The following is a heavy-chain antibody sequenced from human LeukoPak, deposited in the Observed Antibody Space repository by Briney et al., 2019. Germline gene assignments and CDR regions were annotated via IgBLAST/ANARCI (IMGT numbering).Heavy chain of an antibody. D-gene: IGHD3-16*01. J-gene: IGHJ4*02. V-gene: IGHV4-59*01. CDR1: GGSISSYY. CDR2: IYYSGST. Sequence: SETLSLTCTVSGGSISSYYWSWIRQPPGKGLEWIGYIYYSGSTNYNPSLKSRVTISVDTSKSQFSLKLSSVTAADTAVYYCVGIRWGGSYYFDYWGQGTLVTVSS. CDR3: VGIRWGGSYYFDY.